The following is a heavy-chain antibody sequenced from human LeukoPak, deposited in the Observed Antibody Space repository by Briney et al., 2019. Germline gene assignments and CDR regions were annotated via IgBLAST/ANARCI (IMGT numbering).Heavy chain of an antibody. J-gene: IGHJ5*02. V-gene: IGHV4-59*01. D-gene: IGHD6-13*01. CDR1: GGSISSYY. Sequence: SETLSLTCTVSGGSISSYYWSWIRQPPGKGLEWIGYIYYSGSTNYNPSLKSRVTISVDTSKNQFSLKLSSVTAADTAVYYCARAYSSSWYFNWFDPWGQGTLVTVCS. CDR2: IYYSGST. CDR3: ARAYSSSWYFNWFDP.